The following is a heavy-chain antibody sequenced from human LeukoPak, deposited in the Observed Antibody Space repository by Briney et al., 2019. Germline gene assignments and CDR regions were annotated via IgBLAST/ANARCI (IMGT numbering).Heavy chain of an antibody. CDR3: AKDEENLGLIGAFDI. CDR2: IKSKTDGGTT. Sequence: GGSLRLSCAASGFTFSNAWMSWVRQAPGKGLEWVGRIKSKTDGGTTDYAAPVKGRFTISRDDSKNTLYLQMNSLRAEDTAVYYCAKDEENLGLIGAFDIWGQGTMVTVST. D-gene: IGHD3-16*01. J-gene: IGHJ3*02. V-gene: IGHV3-15*01. CDR1: GFTFSNAW.